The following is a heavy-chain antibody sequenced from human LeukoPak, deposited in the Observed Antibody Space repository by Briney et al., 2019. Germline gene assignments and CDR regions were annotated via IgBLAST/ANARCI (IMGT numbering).Heavy chain of an antibody. CDR1: GYTFTNSG. V-gene: IGHV1-18*01. J-gene: IGHJ4*02. CDR3: ARGTVSGGSPFDY. Sequence: ASVKVSCKASGYTFTNSGISWVRQAPGQGLEWMGWISAYNGDTNYAQNLQGRVTMTTDTPTGTAHMELRSLRSDDTAVYCCARGTVSGGSPFDYWGQGTLVTVSS. D-gene: IGHD6-19*01. CDR2: ISAYNGDT.